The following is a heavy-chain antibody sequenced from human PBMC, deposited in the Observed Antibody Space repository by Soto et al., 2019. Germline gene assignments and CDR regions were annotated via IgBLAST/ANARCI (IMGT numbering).Heavy chain of an antibody. Sequence: QVQLVESGGGAVQPGRSLRLSCAASGFTFSTDGMYWVRQSPGKGLEWVAVISYDGSYKYYADSVKGRFAISRANSKSTRSRQINPLRYEDTAVSYCAKEVHYGAIDYWCQGTLVTVSS. J-gene: IGHJ4*02. CDR2: ISYDGSYK. V-gene: IGHV3-30*18. CDR1: GFTFSTDG. CDR3: AKEVHYGAIDY. D-gene: IGHD4-17*01.